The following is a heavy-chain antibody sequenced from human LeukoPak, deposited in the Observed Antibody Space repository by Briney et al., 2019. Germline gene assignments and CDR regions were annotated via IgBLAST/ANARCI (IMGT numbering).Heavy chain of an antibody. CDR1: EFSVGSNY. J-gene: IGHJ6*04. CDR3: AKDNVDV. CDR2: ISSSSSYI. V-gene: IGHV3-21*01. Sequence: GGSLRLSCAASEFSVGSNYMTWVRQAPGKGLEWVSSISSSSSYIYYADSVKGRFTISRDNSKNTLYLQMNSLRGEDTAVYYCAKDNVDVWGKGTTVTVSS.